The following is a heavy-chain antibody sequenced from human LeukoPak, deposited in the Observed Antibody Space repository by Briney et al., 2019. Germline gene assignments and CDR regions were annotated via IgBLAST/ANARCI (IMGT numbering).Heavy chain of an antibody. CDR3: ARPYDSSGYFNPIYYYMDV. CDR2: ISSSSSYI. J-gene: IGHJ6*03. CDR1: GFTFSSYS. Sequence: GGSLRLSCAASGFTFSSYSMNWVRQAPGKGLEWVSSISSSSSYIYYADSVKGRFTISRDNAKNSLYLQMNSLRAEDTAVYYCARPYDSSGYFNPIYYYMDVWGKGATVTVSS. V-gene: IGHV3-21*01. D-gene: IGHD3-22*01.